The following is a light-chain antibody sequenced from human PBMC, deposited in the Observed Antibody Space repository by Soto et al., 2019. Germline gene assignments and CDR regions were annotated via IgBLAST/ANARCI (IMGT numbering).Light chain of an antibody. CDR1: NIGSKS. CDR2: DDG. V-gene: IGLV3-21*02. CDR3: QVWHSSSEHWV. J-gene: IGLJ3*02. Sequence: SYELTQPPSVSVAPGQTATITCGGNNIGSKSVHWYQQKPGQAPVLVVYDDGDRPSGIPERLSGSNSGNTATLTISRVEAGDEADYYCQVWHSSSEHWVFGGGTKLNVL.